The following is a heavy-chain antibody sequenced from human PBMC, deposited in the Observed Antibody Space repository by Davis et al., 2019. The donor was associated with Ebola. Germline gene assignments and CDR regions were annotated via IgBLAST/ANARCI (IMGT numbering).Heavy chain of an antibody. Sequence: GESLKISCRDSGNSFTSHWIGWVRQMPGKGLEWMGIIYTGDSDTRYSPSFRGQVTISADRSIKTAFLQWSSLKASDTAMYYCASLRRTITGMDDAFDLWGQGQWSPS. CDR2: IYTGDSDT. V-gene: IGHV5-51*01. D-gene: IGHD1-20*01. CDR3: ASLRRTITGMDDAFDL. CDR1: GNSFTSHW. J-gene: IGHJ3*01.